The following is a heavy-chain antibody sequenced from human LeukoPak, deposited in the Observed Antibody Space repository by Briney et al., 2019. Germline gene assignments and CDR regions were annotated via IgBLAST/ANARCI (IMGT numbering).Heavy chain of an antibody. CDR3: ARETTVVTPDAFDI. J-gene: IGHJ3*02. CDR2: IYHSGST. Sequence: SETLSLTCTVSGGSISSGGYYWSWIRQPPGKGLEWIGYIYHSGSTYYNPSLKSRVTISVDRSKNQFSLKLSSVTAADTAVYYCARETTVVTPDAFDIWGQGTMVTVSS. D-gene: IGHD4-23*01. CDR1: GGSISSGGYY. V-gene: IGHV4-30-2*01.